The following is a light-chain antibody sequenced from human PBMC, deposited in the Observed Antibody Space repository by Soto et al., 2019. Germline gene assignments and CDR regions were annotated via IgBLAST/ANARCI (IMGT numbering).Light chain of an antibody. CDR3: QQYGGSPQT. Sequence: EIVLTQSPGTLSLSPGERATLSCRASQSVSNYLAWYQQKPGQAPRLLIYGASGRATVIPDRFSGSGSGTDFTLTISRLEPEDFAVYYCQQYGGSPQTFGQGTNVEIK. V-gene: IGKV3-20*01. CDR2: GAS. CDR1: QSVSNY. J-gene: IGKJ1*01.